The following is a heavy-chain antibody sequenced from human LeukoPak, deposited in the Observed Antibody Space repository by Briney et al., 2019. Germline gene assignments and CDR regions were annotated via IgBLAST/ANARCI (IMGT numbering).Heavy chain of an antibody. CDR1: GFTFSSYG. Sequence: GGSLRLSCAASGFTFSSYGMHWVRQAPGKGLEWVADISYDGSNKYYADSVKGRFTISRDNSKNTLYLQMNSLRAEDTAVYYCAKDLSTVVTWSNGIDPWGQGTLVTVSS. CDR2: ISYDGSNK. CDR3: AKDLSTVVTWSNGIDP. J-gene: IGHJ5*02. D-gene: IGHD4-23*01. V-gene: IGHV3-30*18.